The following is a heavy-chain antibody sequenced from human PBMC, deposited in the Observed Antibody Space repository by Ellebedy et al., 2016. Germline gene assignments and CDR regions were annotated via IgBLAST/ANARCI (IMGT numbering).Heavy chain of an antibody. CDR1: GFSFSMYA. J-gene: IGHJ4*02. V-gene: IGHV3-23*01. Sequence: GGSLRLXCATSGFSFSMYALTWVRQAPGQGLQWVSTIIGSGRNKFYADSVKGRFTISRDNSANTLTLQMNSLSVDDTAVYYCAKDERRYCSSITCPSHFDYWGQGTLVTVSS. CDR3: AKDERRYCSSITCPSHFDY. CDR2: IIGSGRNK. D-gene: IGHD2-2*01.